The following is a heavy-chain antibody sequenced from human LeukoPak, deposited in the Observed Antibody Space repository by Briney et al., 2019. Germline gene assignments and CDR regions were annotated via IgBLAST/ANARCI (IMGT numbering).Heavy chain of an antibody. CDR3: ARETRLTSYFDY. Sequence: SETLSLTCTVSGGSISSSSYYWGWISQPPGKGLEWIGSIYYSGSTYYNPSLKSRVTISVDTSKNQFSLKLSSVTAADTAVYYCARETRLTSYFDYWGQGTLVTVSS. J-gene: IGHJ4*02. V-gene: IGHV4-39*07. CDR1: GGSISSSSYY. CDR2: IYYSGST. D-gene: IGHD3-3*01.